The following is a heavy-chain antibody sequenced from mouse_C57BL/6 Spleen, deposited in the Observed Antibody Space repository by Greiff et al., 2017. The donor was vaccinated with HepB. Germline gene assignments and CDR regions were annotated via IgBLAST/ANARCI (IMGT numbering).Heavy chain of an antibody. CDR3: TISFYYYGSSYDYAMDY. Sequence: EVQLQQSGTVLARPGASVKMSCKTSGYTFTSYWMHWVKQRPGQGLEWIGAIYPGNSDTSYNQKFKGKAKLTAVTSASTAYMELSSLTNEDSAVNYCTISFYYYGSSYDYAMDYWGQGTSVTVSS. J-gene: IGHJ4*01. D-gene: IGHD1-1*01. CDR1: GYTFTSYW. V-gene: IGHV1-5*01. CDR2: IYPGNSDT.